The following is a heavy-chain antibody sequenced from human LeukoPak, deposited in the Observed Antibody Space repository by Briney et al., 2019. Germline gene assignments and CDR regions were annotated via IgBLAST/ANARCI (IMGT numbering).Heavy chain of an antibody. CDR2: VYYSGST. CDR3: ANYGGSSRPLDY. Sequence: SETLSLTCTVSSDSIRSYYWSWIRQPPGKGLEWIGHVYYSGSTNYNPSFKSRVAISVDTSKNQFSLKLNSVTAADTAVYYCANYGGSSRPLDYWGQGTLVTVSS. CDR1: SDSIRSYY. J-gene: IGHJ4*02. V-gene: IGHV4-59*01. D-gene: IGHD4-23*01.